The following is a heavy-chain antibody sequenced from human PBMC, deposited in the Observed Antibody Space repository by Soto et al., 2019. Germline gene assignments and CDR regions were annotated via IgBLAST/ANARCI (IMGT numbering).Heavy chain of an antibody. CDR2: INHSGST. V-gene: IGHV4-34*01. Sequence: PSQPRSLTCAVYGGSFSGYYWSWIRQPPGKGLEWIGEINHSGSTNYNPSLKSRVTISVDTSKNQFSLKLSSVTAADTAVYYCARSVIISSYSSHPRYFDYWGQGTLVTVSS. CDR1: GGSFSGYY. J-gene: IGHJ4*02. D-gene: IGHD6-13*01. CDR3: ARSVIISSYSSHPRYFDY.